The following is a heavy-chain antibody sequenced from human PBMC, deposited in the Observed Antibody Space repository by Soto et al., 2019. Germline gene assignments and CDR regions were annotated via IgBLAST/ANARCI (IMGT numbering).Heavy chain of an antibody. Sequence: SETLSLTCTVSGGSISSYYWSWIRQHPGKGLEWIGYIYYSESTNYNPSLKSRVTISVDTSRNQFSLKLSSVTAADTAVYYCARTLGYCTNGVCYPRWFDPWGQGTLVTVSS. J-gene: IGHJ5*02. CDR3: ARTLGYCTNGVCYPRWFDP. CDR1: GGSISSYY. V-gene: IGHV4-59*01. D-gene: IGHD2-8*01. CDR2: IYYSEST.